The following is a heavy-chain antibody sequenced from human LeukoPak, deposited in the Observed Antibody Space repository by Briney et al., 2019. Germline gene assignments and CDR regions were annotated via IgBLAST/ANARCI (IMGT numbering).Heavy chain of an antibody. CDR1: GGSFSGYY. D-gene: IGHD3-10*01. CDR2: INHSGST. V-gene: IGHV4-34*01. J-gene: IGHJ4*02. Sequence: PSETLSLTCAVYGGSFSGYYWSWIRQPPGKGLEWIGEINHSGSTNYNPSLKSRVTISVDTSKTQFSLKLSSVTAADTAVYYCARGEYYGSGSYYCWGQGTLVTVSS. CDR3: ARGEYYGSGSYYC.